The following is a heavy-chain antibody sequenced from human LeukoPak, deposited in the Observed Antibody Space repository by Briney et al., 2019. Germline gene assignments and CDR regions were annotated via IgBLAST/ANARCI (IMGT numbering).Heavy chain of an antibody. CDR1: GVSISGSSFS. V-gene: IGHV4-39*07. D-gene: IGHD3-16*01. Sequence: SETLSLTCTVSGVSISGSSFSWGWIRQSPGKGLEWIGSIYYFGNTYYNPSLKSRVTISVDTSKNQFSLKLSSVTAADTAVYYCARVGVWPAGMDVRGQGTTVTVSS. CDR2: IYYFGNT. J-gene: IGHJ6*02. CDR3: ARVGVWPAGMDV.